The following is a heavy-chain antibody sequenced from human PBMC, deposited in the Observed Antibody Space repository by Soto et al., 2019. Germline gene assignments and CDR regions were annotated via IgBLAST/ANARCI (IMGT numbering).Heavy chain of an antibody. CDR2: IYYSGST. V-gene: IGHV4-39*01. Sequence: SETLSLTCTVSGGSSSSSSYYWGWIRQPPGKGLEWIGSIYYSGSTYYNPSLKSRVTISVDTSKNQFSLKLSSVTAADTAVYYCAARGHDFYHYYYMDVWGKGTTVTVSS. CDR3: AARGHDFYHYYYMDV. CDR1: GGSSSSSSYY. J-gene: IGHJ6*03. D-gene: IGHD1-1*01.